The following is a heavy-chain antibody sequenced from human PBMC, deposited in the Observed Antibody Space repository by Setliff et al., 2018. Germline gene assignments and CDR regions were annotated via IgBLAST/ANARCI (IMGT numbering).Heavy chain of an antibody. CDR2: IIPMFDTG. Sequence: SVKVSCKASGGTFGSSALSWVRQAPGQGLEWMGGIIPMFDTGIYAEKFQGRVTLSADESTSTVYMXXTXXXPEDTAIYYCARDKADYYDRSGYSGASDVWGQGTMVTVSS. D-gene: IGHD3-22*01. V-gene: IGHV1-69*13. J-gene: IGHJ3*01. CDR3: ARDKADYYDRSGYSGASDV. CDR1: GGTFGSSA.